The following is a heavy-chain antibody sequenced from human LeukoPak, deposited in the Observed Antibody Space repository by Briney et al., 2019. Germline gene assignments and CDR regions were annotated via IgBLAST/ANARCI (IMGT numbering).Heavy chain of an antibody. V-gene: IGHV3-30*18. D-gene: IGHD6-13*01. CDR3: AKDREQQLVRGTFDY. CDR1: GFXFSSYG. J-gene: IGHJ4*02. CDR2: ISYDGSNK. Sequence: PGGSLRLSCGASGFXFSSYGIHWVRQAPGKGLEWVAVISYDGSNKYYADSVKGRFTISRDNSKNTLYLQMNSLRAEDTAVYYCAKDREQQLVRGTFDYWGQGTLVTVSS.